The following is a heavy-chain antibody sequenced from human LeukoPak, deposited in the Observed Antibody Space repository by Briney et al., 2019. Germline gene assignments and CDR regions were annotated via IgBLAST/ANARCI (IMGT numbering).Heavy chain of an antibody. CDR1: GGSFSGYY. J-gene: IGHJ4*02. CDR2: INHSGST. Sequence: SETLSLTCVVYGGSFSGYYWSWIRQPPGKGLEWIGEINHSGSTNYNPSLKSRVTISVDTSKNQFSLKLSSVTAADTAVYYCARVIYGVSSSYYFDYWGQGTLVTVSS. D-gene: IGHD4-17*01. V-gene: IGHV4-34*01. CDR3: ARVIYGVSSSYYFDY.